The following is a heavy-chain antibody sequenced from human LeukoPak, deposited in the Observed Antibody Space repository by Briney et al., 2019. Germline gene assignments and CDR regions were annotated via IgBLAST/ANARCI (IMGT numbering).Heavy chain of an antibody. CDR2: IKSKTDGGTT. V-gene: IGHV3-15*01. D-gene: IGHD2/OR15-2a*01. J-gene: IGHJ5*02. Sequence: PGGSLRLSCAASGFTFSKAWMSWVRQAPGKGLEWVGRIKSKTDGGTTDYAAPVKGRFTISRDDSKNTLYLQMNSLKTEDTAVYYCTTNSPGGNWFDPWGQGTLVTVSS. CDR1: GFTFSKAW. CDR3: TTNSPGGNWFDP.